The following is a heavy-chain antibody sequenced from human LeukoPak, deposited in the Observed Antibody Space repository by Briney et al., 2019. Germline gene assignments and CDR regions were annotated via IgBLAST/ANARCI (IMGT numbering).Heavy chain of an antibody. Sequence: GGSLRLSCAASGFTFSSYAMHWVRQAPGKGLEGVAVISYDGSNKYYADSVKGRFTISRDNSKNTLYLQMNSLRAEDTAVYYCARPYSSSWYNYFDSWGQGTLVTVSS. CDR2: ISYDGSNK. J-gene: IGHJ4*02. V-gene: IGHV3-30-3*01. D-gene: IGHD6-13*01. CDR3: ARPYSSSWYNYFDS. CDR1: GFTFSSYA.